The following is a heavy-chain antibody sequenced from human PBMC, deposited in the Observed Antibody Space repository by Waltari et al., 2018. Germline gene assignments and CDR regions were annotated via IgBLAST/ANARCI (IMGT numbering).Heavy chain of an antibody. CDR3: VRAYYDGRLDY. CDR1: GFTFNNFW. CDR2: IKNDGSGP. D-gene: IGHD3-22*01. Sequence: EVQLVESGGGLVQPGGSLRLSCAASGFTFNNFWMHWVRQDAGKGLMWVSRIKNDGSGPIYAESVKGRFTNSRDNAKNTLYLQMNSLRPEDTAVYYCVRAYYDGRLDYWGQGTLVTASS. J-gene: IGHJ4*01. V-gene: IGHV3-74*01.